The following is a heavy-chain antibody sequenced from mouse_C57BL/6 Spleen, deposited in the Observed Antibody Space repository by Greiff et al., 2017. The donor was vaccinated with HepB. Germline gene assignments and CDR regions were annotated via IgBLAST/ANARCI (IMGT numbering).Heavy chain of an antibody. Sequence: QVQLQQSGAELVRPGTSVKVSCKASGYAFTNYLIEWVKQRPGQGLEWIGVINPGSGGTNYNEKFKGKATLTADKSSSTAYMQLSSLTSEDSAVYCCAREGRRGYYYAMDYWGQGTSVTVSS. CDR3: AREGRRGYYYAMDY. CDR1: GYAFTNYL. J-gene: IGHJ4*01. CDR2: INPGSGGT. V-gene: IGHV1-54*01.